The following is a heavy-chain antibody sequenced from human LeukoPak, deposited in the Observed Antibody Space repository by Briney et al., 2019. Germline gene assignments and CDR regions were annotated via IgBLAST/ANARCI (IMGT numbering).Heavy chain of an antibody. D-gene: IGHD7-27*01. CDR1: GGSISSGDYY. CDR2: ICYSGST. J-gene: IGHJ4*02. CDR3: ARSSNWVHFDY. Sequence: SETLSLTCTVSGGSISSGDYYWSWIRQPPGKGLEWIGYICYSGSTYYNPSLKSRVTISVDTSKNQFSLKLSSVTAADTAVYYCARSSNWVHFDYWGQGTLVTVSS. V-gene: IGHV4-30-4*01.